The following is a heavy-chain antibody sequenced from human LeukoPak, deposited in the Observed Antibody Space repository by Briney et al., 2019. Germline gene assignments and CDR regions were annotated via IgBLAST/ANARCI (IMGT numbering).Heavy chain of an antibody. CDR2: ISSSSSYI. V-gene: IGHV3-21*01. Sequence: GGSLRLSCAASGFTFSSYSMNWVRQAPGKGLEWVSSISSSSSYIYYADLVKGRFTISRDNAKNSLYLQMNSLRAEDTAVYYCARDQGYYYDSSGYYLDYWGQGTLVTVSS. D-gene: IGHD3-22*01. CDR1: GFTFSSYS. J-gene: IGHJ4*02. CDR3: ARDQGYYYDSSGYYLDY.